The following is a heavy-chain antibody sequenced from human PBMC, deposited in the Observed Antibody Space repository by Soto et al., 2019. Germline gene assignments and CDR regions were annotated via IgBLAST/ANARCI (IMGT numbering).Heavy chain of an antibody. D-gene: IGHD3-10*02. CDR2: IYYSGDT. CDR1: SGSISSSSYY. V-gene: IGHV4-39*01. Sequence: PSETLSLTCTVSSGSISSSSYYWGWIRQPPGKGLEWIGSIYYSGDTYHNPSLKSRVTMSVDTSMNQFALRLTSVTAADTAVYYCARHVRPSTTPRRDWFDPWGQGTLVTVS. J-gene: IGHJ5*02. CDR3: ARHVRPSTTPRRDWFDP.